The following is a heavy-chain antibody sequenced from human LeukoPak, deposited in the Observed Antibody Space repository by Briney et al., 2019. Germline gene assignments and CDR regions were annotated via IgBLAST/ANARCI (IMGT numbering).Heavy chain of an antibody. CDR1: GFTFSRYW. CDR3: ASALGGQGGH. V-gene: IGHV3-74*03. D-gene: IGHD1-26*01. Sequence: GGSLRLSCAASGFTFSRYWMHWVRQAPGKGLVWVSLIKNDGSSTTYADSVKGRFTISRDNTKNQPVLKMNSLRVDDTAIYYCASALGGQGGHWGQGTLVTVSS. J-gene: IGHJ4*02. CDR2: IKNDGSST.